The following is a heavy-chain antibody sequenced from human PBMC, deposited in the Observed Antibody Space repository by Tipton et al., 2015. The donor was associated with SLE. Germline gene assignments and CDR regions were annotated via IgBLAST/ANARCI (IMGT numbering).Heavy chain of an antibody. CDR1: GGSISSHY. V-gene: IGHV4-59*11. CDR3: VRDDHGRRWFDP. Sequence: TLSLTCTVSGGSISSHYWSWIRQPPGKGLEWIGYIYYSGSTNYNPSLKSRVTISVDTSKNQFSLKLSSVTAADTAVYYCVRDDHGRRWFDPWGQGTLVTVSS. J-gene: IGHJ5*02. CDR2: IYYSGST. D-gene: IGHD3/OR15-3a*01.